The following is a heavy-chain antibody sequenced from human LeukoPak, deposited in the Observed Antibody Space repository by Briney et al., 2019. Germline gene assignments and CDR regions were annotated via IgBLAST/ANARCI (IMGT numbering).Heavy chain of an antibody. D-gene: IGHD3-3*01. Sequence: SETLSLTCTVSGGSISSGGYYWSWIRQHPGKGLEWIGYIYYSGSTYYNPSLKSRVTISVDTSKNQFSLKLSSVTAADTAVYYCARDDNSYDFWSGYISYYFDYWGQGTLVTVSS. J-gene: IGHJ4*02. V-gene: IGHV4-31*03. CDR1: GGSISSGGYY. CDR2: IYYSGST. CDR3: ARDDNSYDFWSGYISYYFDY.